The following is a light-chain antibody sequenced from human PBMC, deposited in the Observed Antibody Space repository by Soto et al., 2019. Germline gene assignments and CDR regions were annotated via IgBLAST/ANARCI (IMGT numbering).Light chain of an antibody. CDR1: QSVSSSY. Sequence: EIVLTQSPGTLSLSPGERATLSCRASQSVSSSYLAWYQQKPGQAPRLLIYGASSRATGIPDRFSGSGSGTEFALTISRLEPEDFALYYFQQYGSSPPMYTFGQGTKLEIK. J-gene: IGKJ2*01. CDR2: GAS. V-gene: IGKV3-20*01. CDR3: QQYGSSPPMYT.